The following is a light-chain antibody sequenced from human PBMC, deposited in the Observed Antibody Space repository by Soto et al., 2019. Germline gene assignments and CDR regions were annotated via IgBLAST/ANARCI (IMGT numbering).Light chain of an antibody. CDR3: ATWDDSLHGYV. Sequence: QSALTQPASVSGSPGQSITISCTGTSSDVGGYNYVSWYQQHPGKAPKLMISEVSNRPSGVSNRFSGSKSGNTASLTISGLQAEDEADYYCATWDDSLHGYVFGAGTKVTVL. V-gene: IGLV2-14*01. J-gene: IGLJ1*01. CDR1: SSDVGGYNY. CDR2: EVS.